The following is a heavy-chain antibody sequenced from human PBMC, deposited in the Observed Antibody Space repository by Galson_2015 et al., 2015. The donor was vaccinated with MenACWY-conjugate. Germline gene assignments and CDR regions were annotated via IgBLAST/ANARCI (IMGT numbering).Heavy chain of an antibody. CDR2: ISPDDSNT. CDR3: ARHPPGGRGMDV. V-gene: IGHV5-51*01. J-gene: IGHJ6*02. D-gene: IGHD1-26*01. Sequence: QSGAEVKKPGESLKISCKGSGYNFSTYWIGWVRQMPGKGLEWMGLISPDDSNTRYSPAFQGQVTISADRSISTAYLQWNTLQASDTAIYYCARHPPGGRGMDVRGQGTTVTVSS. CDR1: GYNFSTYW.